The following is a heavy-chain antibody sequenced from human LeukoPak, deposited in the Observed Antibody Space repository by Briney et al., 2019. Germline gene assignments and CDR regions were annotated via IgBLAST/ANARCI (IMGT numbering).Heavy chain of an antibody. J-gene: IGHJ5*02. D-gene: IGHD4-11*01. CDR2: IYYSGST. Sequence: PSETLSLTCTVSGGSISSYYWSWIRQPPGKGLEWIGYIYYSGSTNYNPSLKSRVTISVDTSKNQFSLKLSSVTAADTAVYYCVRDNTVTHDGWFDPWGQGTLVTVSS. CDR1: GGSISSYY. CDR3: VRDNTVTHDGWFDP. V-gene: IGHV4-59*01.